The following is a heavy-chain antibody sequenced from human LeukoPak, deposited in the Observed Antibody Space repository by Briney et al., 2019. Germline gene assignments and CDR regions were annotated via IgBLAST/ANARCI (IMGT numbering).Heavy chain of an antibody. V-gene: IGHV1-8*01. J-gene: IGHJ3*01. CDR3: ARGGGYYDSSGYHIDAFEF. CDR2: MNPNSGNK. Sequence: EASVKVSCKASGYTFTTHDINWVRQATGQGLEWMGWMNPNSGNKVYAQKFQGRVTMTRSTSISTAYMELSSLRSEDTAVYYCARGGGYYDSSGYHIDAFEFWGQGTMVTVSS. D-gene: IGHD3-22*01. CDR1: GYTFTTHD.